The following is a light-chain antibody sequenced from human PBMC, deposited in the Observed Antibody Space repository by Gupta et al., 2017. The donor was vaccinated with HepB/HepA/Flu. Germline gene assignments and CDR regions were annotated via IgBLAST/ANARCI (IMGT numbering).Light chain of an antibody. CDR2: DVS. Sequence: QSALTQPASVSGSPGQSITVSCTGASSDIGDYKYVSWYQQHPGKAPKLVIYDVSYRPSGVSNRFSGSKSGHTASLTISGLQAEDEADYYCSSYTSSSTLFGGGTKLTVL. CDR1: SSDIGDYKY. J-gene: IGLJ3*02. V-gene: IGLV2-14*01. CDR3: SSYTSSSTL.